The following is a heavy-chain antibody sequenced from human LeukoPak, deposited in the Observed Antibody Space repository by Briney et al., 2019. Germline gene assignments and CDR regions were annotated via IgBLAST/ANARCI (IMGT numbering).Heavy chain of an antibody. V-gene: IGHV4-34*01. Sequence: SETLSLTCAVYGGSFSGYYWSWIRQPPGKGLEWIGEINHSGSTNYNPSLKSRVTISVDTSKNQFSLKLSSVTAADTAVYYCAREGGSASSEVYWGQGTLVTVSS. CDR1: GGSFSGYY. CDR3: AREGGSASSEVY. J-gene: IGHJ4*02. CDR2: INHSGST. D-gene: IGHD2-15*01.